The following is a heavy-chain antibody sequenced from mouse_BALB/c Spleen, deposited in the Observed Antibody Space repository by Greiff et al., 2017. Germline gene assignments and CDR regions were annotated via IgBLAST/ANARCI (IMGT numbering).Heavy chain of an antibody. D-gene: IGHD2-1*01. CDR1: GYTFTSYT. Sequence: VQLHQSGAELARPGASVKMSCKASGYTFTSYTMHWVKQRPGQGLEWIGYINPSSGYTNYNQKFKDKATLTADKSSSTAYMQLSSLTSEDSAVYYCARSIYYGNYYAMDYWGQGTSVTVSS. V-gene: IGHV1-4*01. CDR3: ARSIYYGNYYAMDY. J-gene: IGHJ4*01. CDR2: INPSSGYT.